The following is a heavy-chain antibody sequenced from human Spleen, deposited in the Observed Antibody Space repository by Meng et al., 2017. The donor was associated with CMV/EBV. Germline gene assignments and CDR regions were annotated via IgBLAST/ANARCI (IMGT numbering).Heavy chain of an antibody. CDR2: IENYGTST. J-gene: IGHJ4*02. CDR3: ARGVAESLGWEMGY. Sequence: VELVGSEVCSFQPGGYLRFSVAGSGLTFRIYWMPWVRHVPGKGLEWVSRIENYGTSTDYADSVKGRFTISRDSAKNTLYLQMNSLRAEDTGVYYCARGVAESLGWEMGYWGQGTLVTVSS. CDR1: GLTFRIYW. V-gene: IGHV3-74*01. D-gene: IGHD6-19*01.